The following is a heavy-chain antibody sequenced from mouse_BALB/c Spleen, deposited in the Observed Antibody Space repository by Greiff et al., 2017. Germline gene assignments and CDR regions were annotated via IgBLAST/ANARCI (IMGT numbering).Heavy chain of an antibody. V-gene: IGHV1S127*01. J-gene: IGHJ3*01. CDR1: GYTFTSYW. CDR3: ARFPSTMITTEFAY. Sequence: QVQLKESGPELVRPGASVKMSCKASGYTFTSYWMHWVKQRPGQGLEWIGMIDPSNSETRLNQKFKDKATLNVDKSSNTAYKQLSSLTSEDSAVYYCARFPSTMITTEFAYWGQGTLVTVSA. CDR2: IDPSNSET. D-gene: IGHD2-4*01.